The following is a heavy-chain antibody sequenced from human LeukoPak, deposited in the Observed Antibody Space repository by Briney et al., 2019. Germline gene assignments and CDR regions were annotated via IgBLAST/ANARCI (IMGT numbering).Heavy chain of an antibody. CDR1: GFTFSSYS. CDR2: ISSSSSTI. D-gene: IGHD3-3*01. V-gene: IGHV3-48*01. CDR3: ARGVRFLEWRHNWFDP. Sequence: PGGSLRLYCAASGFTFSSYSMNWVRQAPGKGLEWVSYISSSSSTIYYADSVKGRFTISRDNAKNSLYLQMNSLRAEDTAVYYCARGVRFLEWRHNWFDPWGPGTLVTVSS. J-gene: IGHJ5*02.